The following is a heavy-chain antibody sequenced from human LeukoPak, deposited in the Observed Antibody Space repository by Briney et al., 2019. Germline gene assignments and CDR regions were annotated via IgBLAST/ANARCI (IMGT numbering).Heavy chain of an antibody. CDR3: ARGYYYGSGSYSELTKHQWNDY. CDR1: GGSISSSSYY. V-gene: IGHV4-39*01. Sequence: PSETLSLTCTVSGGSISSSSYYWGWIRQPPGKGLEWIGSIYYSGSTYYNPSLKSRVTISVDTSKNQFSLKLSSVTAADTAVYYCARGYYYGSGSYSELTKHQWNDYWGQGTLVTVSS. CDR2: IYYSGST. J-gene: IGHJ4*02. D-gene: IGHD3-10*01.